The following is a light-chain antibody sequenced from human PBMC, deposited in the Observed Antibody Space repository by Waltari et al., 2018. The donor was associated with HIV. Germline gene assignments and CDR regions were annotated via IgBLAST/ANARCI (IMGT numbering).Light chain of an antibody. CDR3: MQALQTPLFT. CDR1: QSLLHSNGYNY. Sequence: DLVMTQSPLSLPVTPGAPASISCRSSQSLLHSNGYNYLDWYLQKPGQSPQLLIYLGSNRASGGPDRFSGSGSGTDFTLKISRVEAEDVGVYYCMQALQTPLFTFGPGTKVDIK. V-gene: IGKV2-28*01. J-gene: IGKJ3*01. CDR2: LGS.